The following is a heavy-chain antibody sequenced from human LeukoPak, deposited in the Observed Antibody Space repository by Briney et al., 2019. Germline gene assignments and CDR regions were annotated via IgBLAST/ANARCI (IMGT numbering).Heavy chain of an antibody. CDR2: IRGAEGGT. V-gene: IGHV3-23*01. J-gene: IGHJ4*02. CDR1: GYTLDTFT. D-gene: IGHD6-19*01. CDR3: AKAFSSGWSPFDY. Sequence: GGSLRLSCAASGYTLDTFTMNWVRQAPGKGLEWVSPIRGAEGGTYYADSVKGRFTISINNFENTLYLQMYYLREGDTALYYCAKAFSSGWSPFDYWGQGALVTVSS.